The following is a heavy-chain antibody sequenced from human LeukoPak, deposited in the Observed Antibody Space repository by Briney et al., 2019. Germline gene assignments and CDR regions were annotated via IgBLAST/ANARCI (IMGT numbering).Heavy chain of an antibody. CDR2: IIPIFGTA. J-gene: IGHJ6*03. V-gene: IGHV1-69*13. Sequence: SVKVSCKASGGTFSSYTISWVRQAPGQGLEWVGGIIPIFGTANYAQKFQGRVTITADESTSTAYMELSSLRSEDTAVYYCARGNDGSGSPSYYFYYMDVWGKGTTVTISS. D-gene: IGHD3-10*01. CDR3: ARGNDGSGSPSYYFYYMDV. CDR1: GGTFSSYT.